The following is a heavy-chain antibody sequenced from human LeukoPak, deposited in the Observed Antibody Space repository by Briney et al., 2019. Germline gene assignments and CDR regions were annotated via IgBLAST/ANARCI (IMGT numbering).Heavy chain of an antibody. V-gene: IGHV3-30*02. D-gene: IGHD5-18*01. J-gene: IGHJ6*03. CDR1: GFTFSSYA. CDR3: AKGKYSYGGTYYYYYMDV. CDR2: IRYDGSNK. Sequence: GGSLRLSCAASGFTFSSYAMHWVRQAPGKGLEWVAFIRYDGSNKYYADSVKGRFTISRDNSKNTLYLQMNSLRAEDTAVYYCAKGKYSYGGTYYYYYMDVWGKGTTVTVSS.